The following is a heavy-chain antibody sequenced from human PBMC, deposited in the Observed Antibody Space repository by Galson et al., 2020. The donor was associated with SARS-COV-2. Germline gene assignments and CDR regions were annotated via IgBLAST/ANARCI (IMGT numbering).Heavy chain of an antibody. CDR1: GYTFTSYG. D-gene: IGHD3-10*01. CDR3: ARDLWFGGSLANYYYCSGMDA. Sequence: ASVKVSCKASGYTFTSYGISWVRQAPGQGLEWMGWISAYNGNTNYAQKLQGRVTMTTDTSTSTAYMELRSLRSDDTAVYYFARDLWFGGSLANYYYCSGMDAWGQGTTVTVSS. J-gene: IGHJ6*02. V-gene: IGHV1-18*01. CDR2: ISAYNGNT.